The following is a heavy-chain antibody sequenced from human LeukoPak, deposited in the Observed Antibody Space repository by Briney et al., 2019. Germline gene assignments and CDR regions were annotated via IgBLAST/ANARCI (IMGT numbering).Heavy chain of an antibody. CDR3: ARSSRFDWLLYFDS. D-gene: IGHD3-9*01. V-gene: IGHV1-18*01. Sequence: ASVKVSCKASGYTFTSYGINWVRQAPGQGLEWMGWISGYNGNTIYAENAQGRVTMTTDTSTSTAYIELGSLRSDDTAVFYCARSSRFDWLLYFDSWGQGTLVTVTS. CDR2: ISGYNGNT. CDR1: GYTFTSYG. J-gene: IGHJ4*02.